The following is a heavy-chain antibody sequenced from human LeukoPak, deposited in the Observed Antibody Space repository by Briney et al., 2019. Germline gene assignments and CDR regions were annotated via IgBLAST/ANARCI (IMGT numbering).Heavy chain of an antibody. J-gene: IGHJ6*03. Sequence: GGSLRLSCAASGFTFRSYAMHWVRQAPGKGLAYVSAISSNGGSTYYANSVKGRFTISRDNSKNTLYLQMGSLRAEDMAVYYCARDPMSNGYYYYYMDVWGKGATVTVSS. CDR2: ISSNGGST. D-gene: IGHD3-22*01. CDR1: GFTFRSYA. V-gene: IGHV3-64*01. CDR3: ARDPMSNGYYYYYMDV.